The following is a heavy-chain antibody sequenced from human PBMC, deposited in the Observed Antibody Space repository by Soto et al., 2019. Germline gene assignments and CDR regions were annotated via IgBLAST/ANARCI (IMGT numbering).Heavy chain of an antibody. D-gene: IGHD4-4*01. J-gene: IGHJ4*02. CDR2: IYYSGST. CDR3: ARGDYNAFGY. Sequence: PSETLSLTCAFYGGSLSSGYYYWCWIRQPPGKGLEWIGYIYYSGSTYYNPSLKSRVTISVDTSKNQFSLKLSSVTVADTAVYYCARGDYNAFGYWGQGTLVNVSS. CDR1: GGSLSSGYYY. V-gene: IGHV4-30-4*02.